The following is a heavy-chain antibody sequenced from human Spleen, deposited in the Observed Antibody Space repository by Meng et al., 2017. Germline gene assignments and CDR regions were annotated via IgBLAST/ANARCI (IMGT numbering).Heavy chain of an antibody. CDR3: AKAHLTLVRGVMYYYGMDV. CDR1: GFTFDDYA. J-gene: IGHJ6*02. Sequence: SLKISCAASGFTFDDYAMHWVRQAPGKGLEWVSGISWNSGSIGYADSVKGRFTISRDNDKNSLYLQMNSLRGEDTALYYCAKAHLTLVRGVMYYYGMDVWGQGTTVTVSS. V-gene: IGHV3-9*01. D-gene: IGHD3-10*01. CDR2: ISWNSGSI.